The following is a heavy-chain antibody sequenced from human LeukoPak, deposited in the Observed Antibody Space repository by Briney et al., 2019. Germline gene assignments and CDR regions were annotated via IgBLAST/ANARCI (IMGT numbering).Heavy chain of an antibody. J-gene: IGHJ4*02. D-gene: IGHD4-17*01. CDR3: AREEVGDYGVDY. CDR1: GYTLTELS. CDR2: FDPEDGET. V-gene: IGHV1-24*01. Sequence: ASVKVSCKVSGYTLTELSMHWVRQAPGKGLEWMGGFDPEDGETIYAQKLQGRVTMTTDTSTSTAYMELRSLRSDDTAVYYCAREEVGDYGVDYWGQGTLVTVSS.